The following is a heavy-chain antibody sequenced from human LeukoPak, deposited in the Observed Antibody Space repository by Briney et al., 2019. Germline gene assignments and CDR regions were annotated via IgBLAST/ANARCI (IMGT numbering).Heavy chain of an antibody. CDR2: ISSSSSYT. J-gene: IGHJ3*02. CDR1: GFTFSDYY. D-gene: IGHD3-10*01. Sequence: PGGSLRLSCAASGFTFSDYYMSWIRQAPGKGLEWVSYISSSSSYTNYADSVEGRSTISRDNAKNSLYLQMNSLRAEDTAVYYCARAARYYGSGFDAFDIWGQGTMVTVSS. V-gene: IGHV3-11*05. CDR3: ARAARYYGSGFDAFDI.